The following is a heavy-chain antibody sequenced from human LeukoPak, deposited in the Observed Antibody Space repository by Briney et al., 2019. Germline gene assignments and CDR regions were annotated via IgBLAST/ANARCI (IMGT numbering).Heavy chain of an antibody. CDR3: ARSVEGYCSGGSCYSYYYYMDV. CDR2: INHSGST. V-gene: IGHV4-34*01. D-gene: IGHD2-15*01. J-gene: IGHJ6*03. CDR1: GGSFSDYY. Sequence: SETLSLTCAVYGGSFSDYYWSWIRQPPGKGLEWIGEINHSGSTNYNPSLKSRVTISVDTSKNQFSLKLSSVTAADTAVYYCARSVEGYCSGGSCYSYYYYMDVWGKGTTVTVSS.